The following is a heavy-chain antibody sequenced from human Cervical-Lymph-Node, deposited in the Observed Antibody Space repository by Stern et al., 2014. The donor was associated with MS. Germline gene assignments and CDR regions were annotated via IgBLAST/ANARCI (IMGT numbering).Heavy chain of an antibody. CDR3: AREWYDSSGYPSYYYYYYGMDV. V-gene: IGHV1-69*01. CDR2: IIPIFGTA. D-gene: IGHD3-22*01. J-gene: IGHJ6*02. Sequence: VQLEESGAEVKKPGSSVKVSCKASGGTFSSYAISWVRQAPGQGLEWMGGIIPIFGTANYAQKFQGRVTITADESTSTAYMELSGLRSEDTAVYYCAREWYDSSGYPSYYYYYYGMDVWGQGTTVTVSS. CDR1: GGTFSSYA.